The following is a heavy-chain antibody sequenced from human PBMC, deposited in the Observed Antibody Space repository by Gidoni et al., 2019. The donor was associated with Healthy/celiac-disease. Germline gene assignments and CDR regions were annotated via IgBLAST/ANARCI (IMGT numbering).Heavy chain of an antibody. J-gene: IGHJ4*02. V-gene: IGHV3-7*03. CDR3: ARILRTPGGRYSSSWGYFDY. CDR2: IKQDGSEK. D-gene: IGHD6-13*01. Sequence: EVQLVESGGGLVQPGGSLRLSCAASGFTFSSYWMSWVRQAPGKGLEGVANIKQDGSEKYYVDSVKGRFTISRDNAKNSLYLQMNSLRAEDTAVYYCARILRTPGGRYSSSWGYFDYWGQGTLVTVSS. CDR1: GFTFSSYW.